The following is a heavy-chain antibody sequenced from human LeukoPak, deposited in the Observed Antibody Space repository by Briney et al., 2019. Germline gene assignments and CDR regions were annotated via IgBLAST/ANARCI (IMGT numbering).Heavy chain of an antibody. V-gene: IGHV4-38-2*01. J-gene: IGHJ4*02. CDR1: GYSISSGYY. CDR3: ARYSKYLSGLGY. D-gene: IGHD3-16*01. CDR2: IYHSGST. Sequence: SETLSLTCAVSGYSISSGYYWGWIRQPPGKGLEWIGSIYHSGSTYYNPSLKSRVTISVDTSKNQFSLKLSSVTAADTAVYYCARYSKYLSGLGYWGQGTLVTVSS.